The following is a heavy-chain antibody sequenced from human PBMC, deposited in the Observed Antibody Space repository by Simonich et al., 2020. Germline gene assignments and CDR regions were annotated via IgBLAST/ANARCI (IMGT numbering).Heavy chain of an antibody. CDR2: KSAYNGNT. D-gene: IGHD2-15*01. V-gene: IGHV1-18*01. CDR3: ARASRGTWWYYYFDY. CDR1: GYTFTSYG. Sequence: QVQLVQSGAEVKKPGASVKVSCKASGYTFTSYGISWVRQAPGQGLEWMGLKSAYNGNTNYAQKLQGRDTMTTDTSTSTAYMELRSLRSDDTAVYYCARASRGTWWYYYFDYWGQGTLVTVSS. J-gene: IGHJ4*02.